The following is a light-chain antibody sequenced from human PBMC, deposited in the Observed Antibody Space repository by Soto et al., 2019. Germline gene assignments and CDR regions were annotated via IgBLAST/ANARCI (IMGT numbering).Light chain of an antibody. CDR2: WAS. V-gene: IGKV4-1*01. J-gene: IGKJ2*02. CDR1: QSLLYSSNKKNY. Sequence: DIVMTQSPDSLAVSLGERATINCKSSQSLLYSSNKKNYLAWYQQKSGQPPKLLIYWASTRESGVPDRFSGSGAGTDFTVTTSSLKAEDVAVFYCQQYYSTPTPRTFGQATKLSIK. CDR3: QQYYSTPTPRT.